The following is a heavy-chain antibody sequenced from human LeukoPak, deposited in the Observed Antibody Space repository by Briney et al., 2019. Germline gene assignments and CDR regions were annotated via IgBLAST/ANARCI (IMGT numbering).Heavy chain of an antibody. J-gene: IGHJ6*03. D-gene: IGHD3-10*01. CDR3: ARDGANKVRGVHYYYMDV. V-gene: IGHV1-2*06. CDR1: GYTFSGYY. Sequence: ASVKVSCKASGYTFSGYYMHWVRQAPGQGVEWMGRINPNSGGTNYAQKFQGRVTITRDTSIGTAYMGLSSLTSDDTAVYYCARDGANKVRGVHYYYMDVWGKGTTVTVSS. CDR2: INPNSGGT.